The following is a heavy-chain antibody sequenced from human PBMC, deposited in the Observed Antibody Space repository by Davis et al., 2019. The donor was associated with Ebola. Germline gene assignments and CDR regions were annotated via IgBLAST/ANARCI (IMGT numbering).Heavy chain of an antibody. CDR1: GHRLNTLS. V-gene: IGHV1-24*01. CDR2: FDPERNTI. D-gene: IGHD1-14*01. J-gene: IGHJ4*02. CDR3: AAEPGLDY. Sequence: AASVKVSCKVSGHRLNTLSMHWVRQAPGKALEWMGGFDPERNTIIYAQRFKGRVTITEDTPTDTAYMELTSLRSDDTAVYFCAAEPGLDYWGQGTLVIVSS.